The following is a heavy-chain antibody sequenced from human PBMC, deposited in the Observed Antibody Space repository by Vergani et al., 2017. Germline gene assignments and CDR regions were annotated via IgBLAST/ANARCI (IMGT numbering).Heavy chain of an antibody. CDR2: TWYDGNNK. V-gene: IGHV3-33*01. CDR3: ARELRLLYNRFGP. Sequence: VQLVESGGGVVQPGRSLRLSCAASGFTFNQYGMHWVRQAPGKGLEWVAVTWYDGNNKQYADAVKGRFTISGDNSKSTMYLQMNSLRDEDTGVYYCARELRLLYNRFGPWGQGTLVTVSS. CDR1: GFTFNQYG. J-gene: IGHJ5*02. D-gene: IGHD1-14*01.